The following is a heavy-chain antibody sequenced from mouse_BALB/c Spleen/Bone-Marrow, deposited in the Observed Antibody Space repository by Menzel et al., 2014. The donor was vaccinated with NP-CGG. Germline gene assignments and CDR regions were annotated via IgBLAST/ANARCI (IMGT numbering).Heavy chain of an antibody. Sequence: QVQLQQSGSVLVRPGASVKLSCKASGYTFTSSWMHGARQRPGQGLEWIGEIHPNSGNTNYNEKFKGKATLTVDTSSSTAYVDLSSLTAEDSAVYYCARHHRYAYYFDYWGQGTTLTVSS. CDR2: IHPNSGNT. J-gene: IGHJ2*01. D-gene: IGHD2-14*01. V-gene: IGHV1S130*01. CDR1: GYTFTSSW. CDR3: ARHHRYAYYFDY.